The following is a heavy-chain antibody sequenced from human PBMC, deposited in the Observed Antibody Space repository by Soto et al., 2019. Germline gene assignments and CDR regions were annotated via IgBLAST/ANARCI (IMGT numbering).Heavy chain of an antibody. Sequence: SGPTLVNPTQTLTLTCTLSGFSLSTTTVGVAWIRQPPGKALEWLALIYWDDDKRYSPSPKSRLTITKDTSKNQVVLTMTNMDPVDTATYYCAHRTGFTMVRGVSGLDPWGQGTLVTVSS. V-gene: IGHV2-5*02. CDR2: IYWDDDK. CDR1: GFSLSTTTVG. J-gene: IGHJ5*02. D-gene: IGHD3-10*01. CDR3: AHRTGFTMVRGVSGLDP.